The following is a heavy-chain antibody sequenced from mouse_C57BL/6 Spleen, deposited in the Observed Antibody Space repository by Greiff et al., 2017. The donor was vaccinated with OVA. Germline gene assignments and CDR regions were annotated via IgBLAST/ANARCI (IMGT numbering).Heavy chain of an antibody. J-gene: IGHJ4*01. Sequence: QVQLQQSGAELVKPGASVKLSCKASGYTFTSYWMHWVKQRPGQGLEWIGMIHPNSGSTNYNEKFKSKATLTVDKSSSTAYMQLSSLTSEDSAVYYCAREGSYYSNFHYYAMDYWGQGTSVTVSS. V-gene: IGHV1-64*01. CDR3: AREGSYYSNFHYYAMDY. D-gene: IGHD2-5*01. CDR2: IHPNSGST. CDR1: GYTFTSYW.